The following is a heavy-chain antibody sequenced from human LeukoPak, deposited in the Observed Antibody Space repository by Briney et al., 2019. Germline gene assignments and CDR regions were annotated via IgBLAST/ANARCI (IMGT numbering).Heavy chain of an antibody. V-gene: IGHV4-30-4*01. CDR1: GGSISSGDYY. J-gene: IGHJ4*02. D-gene: IGHD3-10*01. CDR2: IYYSGST. Sequence: SETLSLTCTVSGGSISSGDYYWSWIRQPPGKGLEWIGYIYYSGSTYYNPSLKSRVTISVDTSKNQFSLKLSSVTAADTAVYYCATASIYYYGSGSSINYYFDYWGQGTLVTVSS. CDR3: ATASIYYYGSGSSINYYFDY.